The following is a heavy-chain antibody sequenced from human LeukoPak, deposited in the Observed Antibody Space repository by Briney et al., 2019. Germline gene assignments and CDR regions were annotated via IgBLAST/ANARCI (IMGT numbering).Heavy chain of an antibody. J-gene: IGHJ4*02. CDR1: GGSISSGDYY. Sequence: SETLPLTCTVSGGSISSGDYYWSWIRQPPGKGLEWIGYIYYSGSTYYNPSLKSRVTISVDTSKNQFSLKLSSVTAADTAVYYCARGKLYGGNDPYYFDYWGQGTLVTVSS. CDR2: IYYSGST. D-gene: IGHD4-23*01. CDR3: ARGKLYGGNDPYYFDY. V-gene: IGHV4-30-4*08.